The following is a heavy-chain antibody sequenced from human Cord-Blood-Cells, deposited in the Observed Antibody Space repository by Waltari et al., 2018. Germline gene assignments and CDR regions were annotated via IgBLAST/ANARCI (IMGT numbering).Heavy chain of an antibody. CDR1: GSTFTGYY. CDR3: WLGYDILAGYDAFDI. V-gene: IGHV1-2*06. D-gene: IGHD3-9*01. J-gene: IGHJ3*02. CDR2: INPKSGGT. Sequence: QVQLVQSGAEVKKPGASLKVSCKASGSTFTGYYMHWVRQSPGQGLEWMGRINPKSGGTNDAQQFQGRDTMTRDTSISTAYRELSRLRSDDTAVYFCWLGYDILAGYDAFDIWGQGTMVTVSS.